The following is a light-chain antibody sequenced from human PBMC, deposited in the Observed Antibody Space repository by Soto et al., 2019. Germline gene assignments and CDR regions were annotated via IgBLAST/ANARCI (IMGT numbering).Light chain of an antibody. CDR1: QTISSW. J-gene: IGKJ1*01. V-gene: IGKV1-5*03. Sequence: DIQMTQSPSTLSGSVGDRVTITCRARQTISSWLAWYQQKPGKAPKLLIYKASTLKIGVPSRFSGSGSGTEFTRTISSLQPDDFETYYCQHYNSYSEEFGQGTKVDLK. CDR3: QHYNSYSEE. CDR2: KAS.